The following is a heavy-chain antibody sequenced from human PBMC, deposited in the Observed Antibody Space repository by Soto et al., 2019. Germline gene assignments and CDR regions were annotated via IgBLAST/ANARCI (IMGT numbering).Heavy chain of an antibody. Sequence: PSETLSLTCAVYGGSFSGYYWIWIRQPPGKGLEWIGEINHSGSTNYNPSLKSRVTISVDTSKNQFSLKLNSVTAADTAVYYCARGTARGVIGLVDYWGQGTLVTVSS. J-gene: IGHJ4*02. CDR1: GGSFSGYY. V-gene: IGHV4-34*01. CDR2: INHSGST. CDR3: ARGTARGVIGLVDY. D-gene: IGHD3-10*01.